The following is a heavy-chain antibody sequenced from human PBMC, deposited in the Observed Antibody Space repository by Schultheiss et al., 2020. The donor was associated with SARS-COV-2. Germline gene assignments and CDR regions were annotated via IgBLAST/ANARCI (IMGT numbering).Heavy chain of an antibody. CDR3: AKGTCSSIKHWNCDYYYGMDV. V-gene: IGHV3-9*01. D-gene: IGHD2-2*01. CDR1: GFTFDDYA. J-gene: IGHJ6*02. Sequence: SLKISCAASGFTFDDYAMHWVRQAPGKGLEWVSGISWNSGSIGYADSVKGRFTISRDNAKNSLYLQMNSLRAEDTALYYCAKGTCSSIKHWNCDYYYGMDVWVQGTTVTVAS. CDR2: ISWNSGSI.